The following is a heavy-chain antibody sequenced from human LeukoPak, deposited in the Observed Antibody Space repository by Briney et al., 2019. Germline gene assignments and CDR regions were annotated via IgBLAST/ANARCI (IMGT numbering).Heavy chain of an antibody. J-gene: IGHJ4*02. D-gene: IGHD1-1*01. Sequence: GRSLRLSCAAYGFTFSSYAMHWVRQAPGKGLEWVAVISYDGSNKYYADSVKGRFTISRDNSKNTLYLQMNSLRAEDTAVYYCARDLERVFDYWGQGTLVTVSS. CDR2: ISYDGSNK. V-gene: IGHV3-30*04. CDR1: GFTFSSYA. CDR3: ARDLERVFDY.